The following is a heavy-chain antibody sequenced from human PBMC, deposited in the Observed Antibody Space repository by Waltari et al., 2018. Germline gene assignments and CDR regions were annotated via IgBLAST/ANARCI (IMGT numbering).Heavy chain of an antibody. D-gene: IGHD3-10*01. V-gene: IGHV3-48*01. CDR3: ARDFAQGSYPRPSDY. CDR2: ISSSSSTI. CDR1: GFTFSSYS. J-gene: IGHJ4*02. Sequence: EVQLVESGGGLVQPGGSLRLSCAASGFTFSSYSMNWVRQAPGTGLEWVSYISSSSSTIYYADAVKGRFTISRDNAKNSLYLQMNSLRAEDTAVYYCARDFAQGSYPRPSDYWGQGTLVTVSS.